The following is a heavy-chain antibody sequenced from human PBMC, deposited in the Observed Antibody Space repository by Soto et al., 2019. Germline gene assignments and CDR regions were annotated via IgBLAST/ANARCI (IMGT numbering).Heavy chain of an antibody. CDR1: CGSISSYY. V-gene: IGHV4-59*08. J-gene: IGHJ4*02. Sequence: QVQLQESGPGLVKPSETLSLTCTVSCGSISSYYWSWIRQPPGKGLEWIGYIYYSGSTNYNPSLKSRVTISVYTSKTQCSLKLSSVTAADTAVYYCARHHDSWGQGTLVTVSS. CDR2: IYYSGST. CDR3: ARHHDS.